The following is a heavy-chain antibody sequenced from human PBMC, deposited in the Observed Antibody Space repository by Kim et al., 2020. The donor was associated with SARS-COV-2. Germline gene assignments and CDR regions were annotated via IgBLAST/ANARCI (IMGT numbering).Heavy chain of an antibody. V-gene: IGHV4-59*13. D-gene: IGHD4-4*01. CDR1: GGSISGYY. CDR2: VYYIGST. J-gene: IGHJ5*02. Sequence: SETLSLTCTVSGGSISGYYWSWIRQTPGKGLEWIGLVYYIGSTNYNPSPKSRLTITVDTSKNQYPLKLTSGTAADTAVYYCARFNGDYSSNWFDPWGQGTVVTVSS. CDR3: ARFNGDYSSNWFDP.